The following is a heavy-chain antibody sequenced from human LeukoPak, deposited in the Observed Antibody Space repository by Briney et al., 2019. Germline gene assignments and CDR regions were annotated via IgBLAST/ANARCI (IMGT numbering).Heavy chain of an antibody. V-gene: IGHV4-34*01. CDR1: GGSFSGYY. CDR2: INHSGST. Sequence: SETLSLTCAVYGGSFSGYYWSWIRQPPGKGLEWIGEINHSGSTNYNPSLKSRVTISVDTSKNQFSLKLSSVTAADTAVYYCARGATVVTRASAFEYFQHWGQGTLVTVSS. D-gene: IGHD4-23*01. CDR3: ARGATVVTRASAFEYFQH. J-gene: IGHJ1*01.